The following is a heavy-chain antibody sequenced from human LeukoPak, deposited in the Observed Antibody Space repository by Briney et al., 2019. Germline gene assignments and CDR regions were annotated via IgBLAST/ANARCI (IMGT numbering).Heavy chain of an antibody. D-gene: IGHD3-10*01. CDR3: AKDLWFGELLSPFDY. V-gene: IGHV3-23*01. J-gene: IGHJ4*02. CDR1: GFTFSSYG. Sequence: GGSLRLSCAASGFTFSSYGMSWVRQAPGKALEWVSAISGSGGSTYYADSVKGRFTISRDNSKNTLYLQMNSLRAEDTAVYYCAKDLWFGELLSPFDYWGQGTLVTVSS. CDR2: ISGSGGST.